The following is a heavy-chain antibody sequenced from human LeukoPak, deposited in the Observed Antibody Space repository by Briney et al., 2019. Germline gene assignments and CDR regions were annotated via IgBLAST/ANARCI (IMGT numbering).Heavy chain of an antibody. CDR3: ARGGGRITIFGVAYYYMDV. CDR2: MNPNSGNT. CDR1: GYTFTSYD. J-gene: IGHJ6*03. V-gene: IGHV1-8*01. D-gene: IGHD3-3*01. Sequence: ASVKVSCKASGYTFTSYDINWVRQATGQGLEWMGWMNPNSGNTGYAQKFQGRVTMTRNTSISTAYMELSSLRSEDTAVYYCARGGGRITIFGVAYYYMDVWGKGTTVTVSS.